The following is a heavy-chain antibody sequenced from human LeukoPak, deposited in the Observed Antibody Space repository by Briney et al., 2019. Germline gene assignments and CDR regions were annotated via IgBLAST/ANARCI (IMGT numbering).Heavy chain of an antibody. CDR2: INPNSGGT. Sequence: APVTVSCKASGYTFTGYYMHWVRQAPGQGLEWMGWINPNSGGTNYAQKCQGRDTMTRDRAISTAYMEQSRLRSDDTAVYYCARPAPTDWFVPWGQGALVSVSS. J-gene: IGHJ5*02. D-gene: IGHD1-14*01. CDR3: ARPAPTDWFVP. CDR1: GYTFTGYY. V-gene: IGHV1-2*02.